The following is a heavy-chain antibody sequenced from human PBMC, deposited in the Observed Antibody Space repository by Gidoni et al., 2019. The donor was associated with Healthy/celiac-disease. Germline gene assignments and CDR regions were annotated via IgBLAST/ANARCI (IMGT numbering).Heavy chain of an antibody. CDR1: GFTFSSSA. J-gene: IGHJ4*02. V-gene: IGHV3-23*01. D-gene: IGHD3-9*01. CDR2: ISGSGGST. Sequence: EVQLLESGGGLVQPGGSLRLSCAASGFTFSSSARSWVRQAPGKGLEWVSAISGSGGSTYYADSVKGRFTISRDNSKNTLYLQMNSLRAEDTAVYYCAGSDVLRYFDWLLSTLDYWGQGTLVTVSS. CDR3: AGSDVLRYFDWLLSTLDY.